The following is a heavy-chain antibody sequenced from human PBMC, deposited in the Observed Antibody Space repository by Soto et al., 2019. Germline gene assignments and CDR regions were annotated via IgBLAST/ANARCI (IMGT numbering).Heavy chain of an antibody. V-gene: IGHV3-48*01. Sequence: GGALRLSCAASGFTFSSSNMVWVRQAPGKGLEWLSYIPTTSSPIYYANSVKGRFTISRDNAKNSLYLQMNSLRAEDTAVYYCARDLISGYDRRFEPWGQGTLVTGSS. J-gene: IGHJ5*02. CDR1: GFTFSSSN. CDR2: IPTTSSPI. CDR3: ARDLISGYDRRFEP. D-gene: IGHD5-12*01.